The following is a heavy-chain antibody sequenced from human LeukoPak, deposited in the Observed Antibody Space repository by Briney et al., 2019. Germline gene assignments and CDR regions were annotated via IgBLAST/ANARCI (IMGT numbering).Heavy chain of an antibody. J-gene: IGHJ4*02. V-gene: IGHV3-30*03. CDR2: ISYDGSNK. CDR1: GFTFSSYG. D-gene: IGHD2-2*01. Sequence: GGSLRLSCAASGFTFSSYGMHWVRQAPGKGLEWVAVISYDGSNKYYADSVKGRFTISRDNSKNTLYLQMNSLRAEDTAVYYCARDWGYQLLFGWSIDYWGQGTLVTVSS. CDR3: ARDWGYQLLFGWSIDY.